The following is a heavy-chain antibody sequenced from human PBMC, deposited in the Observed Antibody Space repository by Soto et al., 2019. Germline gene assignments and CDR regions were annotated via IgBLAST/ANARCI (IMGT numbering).Heavy chain of an antibody. V-gene: IGHV1-46*01. Sequence: QVQLVQSGAEVKKPGASVKVSCKASGYTFTSYYMHWVRQAPGQGLEWMGIINPSGGSTSYAQKCQGRGTMSRDTSTSTVYMELSSRRSEDTAVYYCARGKGGGLAARGAGYNWFDPWGQGTLVTVSS. CDR3: ARGKGGGLAARGAGYNWFDP. J-gene: IGHJ5*02. CDR1: GYTFTSYY. D-gene: IGHD3-10*01. CDR2: INPSGGST.